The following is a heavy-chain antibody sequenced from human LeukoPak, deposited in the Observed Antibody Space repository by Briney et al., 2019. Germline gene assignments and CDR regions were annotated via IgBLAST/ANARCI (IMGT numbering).Heavy chain of an antibody. V-gene: IGHV3-30*03. CDR2: ISYDGSNK. CDR1: GFTFSSYG. J-gene: IGHJ3*02. Sequence: GRSLRLSCAASGFTFSSYGMHWVRQAPGKGLEWVAVISYDGSNKYYADSVKGRFTISRDNSKNTLYLQMNSLRAEDTAVYYCAREEKQLGYDAFDIWGQGTMVTVSS. D-gene: IGHD1-1*01. CDR3: AREEKQLGYDAFDI.